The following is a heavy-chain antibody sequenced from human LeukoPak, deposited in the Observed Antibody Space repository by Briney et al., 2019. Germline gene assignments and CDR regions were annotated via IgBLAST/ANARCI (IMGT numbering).Heavy chain of an antibody. V-gene: IGHV4-39*02. CDR2: IYYSGNT. J-gene: IGHJ4*02. D-gene: IGHD4-11*01. CDR3: ARGTTVPTDY. CDR1: GGSISSNYY. Sequence: PSETLSLTCTVSGGSISSNYYWGWIRQPPGKGLEWIGSIYYSGNTYYNPSLKSRVTILVDTSKNHFSLKVSSVTAADTAVYYCARGTTVPTDYWGQGTLVTVSS.